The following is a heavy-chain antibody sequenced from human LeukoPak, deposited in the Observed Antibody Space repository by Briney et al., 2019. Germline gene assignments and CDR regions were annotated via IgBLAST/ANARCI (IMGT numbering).Heavy chain of an antibody. J-gene: IGHJ5*02. Sequence: SETLSLTCAVYGGSFSGYYWSWIRQPPGKGLEWIGEINHSGSTNYNPSLKSRVTISVDTSKNQFSLKLSSVTAADTAVYYCARDSGLTMVRGVIITPPGWFDPWGQGTLVTVSS. CDR1: GGSFSGYY. D-gene: IGHD3-10*01. CDR2: INHSGST. CDR3: ARDSGLTMVRGVIITPPGWFDP. V-gene: IGHV4-34*01.